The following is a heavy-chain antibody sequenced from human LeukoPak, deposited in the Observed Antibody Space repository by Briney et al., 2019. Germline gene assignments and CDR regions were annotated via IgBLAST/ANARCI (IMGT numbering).Heavy chain of an antibody. CDR2: IYYSGST. V-gene: IGHV4-59*11. J-gene: IGHJ4*02. CDR3: ARVFRPYYDFWSGYYFDY. D-gene: IGHD3-3*01. CDR1: GGSISSHY. Sequence: SETLSLTCTVSGGSISSHYWSWIRQPPGKGLEWIGYIYYSGSTNYNPSLKSRVTISVDTSKNQFSLKLSSVTAADTAVYYCARVFRPYYDFWSGYYFDYWGQGTLVTVSS.